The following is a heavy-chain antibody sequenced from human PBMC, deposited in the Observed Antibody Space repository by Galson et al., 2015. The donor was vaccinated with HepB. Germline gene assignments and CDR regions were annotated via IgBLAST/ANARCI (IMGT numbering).Heavy chain of an antibody. CDR1: GFSLSTNGVA. V-gene: IGHV2-5*02. CDR3: AHRLNVVSKGGTLPSWFDP. CDR2: IYWDADK. D-gene: IGHD2-8*01. Sequence: PALVKPTQTLTLTCTFSGFSLSTNGVAVGWIRQPPGKALEWLALIYWDADKRYSPSLKSRLTVTKDTAKSQVVLTMTNMDPMDTATYYCAHRLNVVSKGGTLPSWFDPWGQGTLVIVSS. J-gene: IGHJ5*02.